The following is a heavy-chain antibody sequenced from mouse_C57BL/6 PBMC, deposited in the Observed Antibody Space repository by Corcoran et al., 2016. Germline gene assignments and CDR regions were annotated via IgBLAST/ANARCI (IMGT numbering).Heavy chain of an antibody. D-gene: IGHD1-1*01. CDR1: GSTFTDYY. Sequence: QVQLKQSGSELVRPGASVKLSCKASGSTFTDYYINWVKQRPGQGLEWIARIYPGSGNTYYNEKFKGKATLTAEKSSSTAYMQLSSLTSEDSAVYFCARENYGSKGGFDYWGQGTTLTVSS. CDR3: ARENYGSKGGFDY. J-gene: IGHJ2*01. CDR2: IYPGSGNT. V-gene: IGHV1-76*01.